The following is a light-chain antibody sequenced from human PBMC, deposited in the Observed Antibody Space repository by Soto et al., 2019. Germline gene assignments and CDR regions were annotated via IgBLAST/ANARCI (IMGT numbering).Light chain of an antibody. CDR1: SSDVGGYNR. Sequence: QSAPTQPASVSGSPGQSITISCRGTSSDVGGYNRVSWYQQHPGKAPKLVIYDVGSRPSGVSNRFSGSRSGNSVSLTISGLQAEDEADYYCGSYTSSNTYVFGSGTKLTVL. J-gene: IGLJ1*01. CDR2: DVG. CDR3: GSYTSSNTYV. V-gene: IGLV2-14*01.